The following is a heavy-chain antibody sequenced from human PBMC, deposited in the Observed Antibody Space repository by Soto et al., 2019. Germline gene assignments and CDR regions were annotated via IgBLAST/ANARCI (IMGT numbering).Heavy chain of an antibody. D-gene: IGHD5-18*01. CDR2: TYYRSRWYN. CDR1: GYSVSSNGAS. CDR3: ARSNSYGPPLDY. V-gene: IGHV6-1*01. J-gene: IGHJ4*02. Sequence: SQTLSLTCAISGYSVSSNGASWHWIRQSPSRGLEWLGRTYYRSRWYNDYAESVKSRITINADTSKNQLSLQMNSVTPEDTALYYCARSNSYGPPLDYWGQGALVTVSS.